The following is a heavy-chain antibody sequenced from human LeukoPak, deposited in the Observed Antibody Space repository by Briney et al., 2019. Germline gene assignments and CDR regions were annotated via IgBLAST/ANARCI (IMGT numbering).Heavy chain of an antibody. J-gene: IGHJ4*02. D-gene: IGHD2-2*01. V-gene: IGHV3-53*01. CDR2: NSGGST. Sequence: GGSLSLSCAASGFTASTYYMTWVRQAPGKGLECVSVNSGGSTYYADSVKGRFTVSRDNSKNTLYLQMNSLRAEDTAMYYCARGLGYCTSTTCLLPFDYWGQGTLVTVSS. CDR1: GFTASTYY. CDR3: ARGLGYCTSTTCLLPFDY.